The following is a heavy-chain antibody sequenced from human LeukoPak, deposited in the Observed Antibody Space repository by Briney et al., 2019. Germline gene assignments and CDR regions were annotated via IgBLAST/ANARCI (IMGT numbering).Heavy chain of an antibody. V-gene: IGHV3-23*01. CDR1: GFTFSTYA. Sequence: GGSLRLSCAASGFTFSTYAMTWVRQAPGKGLVWVSGISGSSGSIYYADSVKGRFTISRDNSKNTVYLQMNSLRAEDTALYYCAKKVRMYYGDTLGLDYWGQGTLDTVSS. D-gene: IGHD4-17*01. J-gene: IGHJ4*02. CDR2: ISGSSGSI. CDR3: AKKVRMYYGDTLGLDY.